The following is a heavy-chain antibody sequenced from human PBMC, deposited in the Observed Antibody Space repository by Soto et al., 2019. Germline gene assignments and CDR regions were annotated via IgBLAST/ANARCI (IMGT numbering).Heavy chain of an antibody. V-gene: IGHV3-30*18. J-gene: IGHJ4*02. Sequence: QVQLVEPGGGVVQPGRSLRLSCAASGFIFSGYDIHWVRQAPGKGLEWVAGISYDGSNKYYADSVKGRFTISRDNSKNTLFLQMSSLRAEDTAVHFCAKEESSGWYTYFDYWGQGILVTVST. CDR3: AKEESSGWYTYFDY. CDR2: ISYDGSNK. CDR1: GFIFSGYD. D-gene: IGHD6-19*01.